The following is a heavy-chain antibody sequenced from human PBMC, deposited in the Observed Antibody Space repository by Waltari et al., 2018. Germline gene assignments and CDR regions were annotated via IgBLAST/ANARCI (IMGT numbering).Heavy chain of an antibody. Sequence: EVQLVASGGGLVTPGGSLSLSCAASGFPFSHAWLSWVRQPPGKGLEWVGRIKSKTAGGTTDYAAPVKGRFTISRDDSKNTLYLQMNSLKTEDTAVYYCTTIPHTVTSWYYGMDVWGQGTTVTVSS. CDR1: GFPFSHAW. CDR3: TTIPHTVTSWYYGMDV. V-gene: IGHV3-15*01. CDR2: IKSKTAGGTT. J-gene: IGHJ6*02. D-gene: IGHD4-17*01.